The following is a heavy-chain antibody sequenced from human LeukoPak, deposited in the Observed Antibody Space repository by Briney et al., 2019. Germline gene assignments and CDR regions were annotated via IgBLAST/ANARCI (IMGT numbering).Heavy chain of an antibody. D-gene: IGHD4-17*01. V-gene: IGHV4-4*02. J-gene: IGHJ4*02. Sequence: SETLSLTCAVSGGSISSSNWWSGVRPPPGKGGEWIGEIYHSGSTNYNPSLKSRVTISVDKSKNQSSLKLSSVTAADTAVYYCARDPWDDYGDYGGGYWGQGTLVTVSS. CDR1: GGSISSSNW. CDR2: IYHSGST. CDR3: ARDPWDDYGDYGGGY.